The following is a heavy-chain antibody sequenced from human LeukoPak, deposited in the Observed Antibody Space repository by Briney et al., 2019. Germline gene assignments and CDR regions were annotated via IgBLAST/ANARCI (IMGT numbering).Heavy chain of an antibody. V-gene: IGHV3-23*01. D-gene: IGHD3-3*01. J-gene: IGHJ4*02. CDR2: ISGSGGNT. CDR1: GFTFSSYG. CDR3: AAKYELTKV. Sequence: PGGTLRLSCAASGFTFSSYGMIWVRQAPGKGLEWVSKISGSGGNTYYADSVKGRFTISRDNSKNTLYLQMNSLRAEDTAVYYCAAKYELTKVWGQGTLVTVSS.